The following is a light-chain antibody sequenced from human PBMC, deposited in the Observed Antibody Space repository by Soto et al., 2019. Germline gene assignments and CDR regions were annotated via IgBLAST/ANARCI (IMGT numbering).Light chain of an antibody. CDR1: PSIGNW. V-gene: IGKV1-12*01. CDR3: QQANSFPLT. CDR2: AAS. Sequence: IQMTQSPSSVSASGGDRATITCRASPSIGNWLAWYQQKPGKAPKLLIYAASTLQGGVPSRFSGSGSGTDFALTISSLQPDDFATYYCQQANSFPLTFGEGTRLEFK. J-gene: IGKJ5*01.